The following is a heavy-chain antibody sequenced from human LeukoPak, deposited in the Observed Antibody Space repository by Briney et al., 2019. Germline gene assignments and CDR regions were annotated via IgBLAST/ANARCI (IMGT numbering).Heavy chain of an antibody. CDR3: ARGGGAARPRYFDL. V-gene: IGHV4-34*01. Sequence: SETLSLTCAVYGASFSNYYWGWVRQPPGKGLEWIGEMNQSGRANYNPSLESRVTLSVDTSKNQFSLKLDSVTAADTAVYYCARGGGAARPRYFDLWGRGTLVTVSS. J-gene: IGHJ2*01. CDR2: MNQSGRA. D-gene: IGHD6-6*01. CDR1: GASFSNYY.